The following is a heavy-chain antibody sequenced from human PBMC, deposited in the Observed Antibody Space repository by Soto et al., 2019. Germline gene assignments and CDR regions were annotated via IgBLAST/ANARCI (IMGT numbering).Heavy chain of an antibody. CDR3: AQDKSGGSSSSYFDY. CDR1: GFTFSSYG. Sequence: QVQLVESGGGVVQPGSSLRLSCAASGFTFSSYGMHWVRQAPGKGLEWVAIISYDGSNKYYADSVKGRFTISRDNSKNTLYLQMGGLRAAATAVYYCAQDKSGGSSSSYFDYWGQGTLVTVSS. D-gene: IGHD2-15*01. CDR2: ISYDGSNK. V-gene: IGHV3-30*18. J-gene: IGHJ4*02.